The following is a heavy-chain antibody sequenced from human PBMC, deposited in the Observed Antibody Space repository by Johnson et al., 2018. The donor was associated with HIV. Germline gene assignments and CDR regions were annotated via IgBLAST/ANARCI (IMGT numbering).Heavy chain of an antibody. J-gene: IGHJ3*02. V-gene: IGHV3-30*03. CDR1: GFIFSHSG. CDR3: ARGPSSGWYRGAFDI. CDR2: ISSDGDNA. Sequence: RSLRLSCVASGFIFSHSGMQWVRQAPGKGLEWVALISSDGDNAYYADSVVKGRFTISRDNAKNSLYLQMNSLRAEDTAVYYCARGPSSGWYRGAFDILGQGTMVTVSS. D-gene: IGHD6-19*01.